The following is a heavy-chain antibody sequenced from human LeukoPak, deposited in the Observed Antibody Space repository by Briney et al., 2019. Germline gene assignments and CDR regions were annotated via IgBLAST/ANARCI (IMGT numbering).Heavy chain of an antibody. D-gene: IGHD1-26*01. Sequence: GGSLRLSCAASGFTFSSYSMNWVRQAPGKGLEWVSSISSSSSYIYYADSVKGRFTISRDNAKNSLYLQMNSLRAEDTAVYYCARERVGATVLDPWGQGTLVTVSS. J-gene: IGHJ5*02. CDR3: ARERVGATVLDP. CDR2: ISSSSSYI. CDR1: GFTFSSYS. V-gene: IGHV3-21*01.